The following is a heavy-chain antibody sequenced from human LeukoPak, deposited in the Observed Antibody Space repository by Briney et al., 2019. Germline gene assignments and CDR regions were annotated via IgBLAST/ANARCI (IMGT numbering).Heavy chain of an antibody. CDR3: ASTPWAYYYDSSGYYYAR. J-gene: IGHJ4*02. Sequence: VASVTVSCTASGGTFSSYAISWVRQAPGQGLEWMGGIIPIFGTANYAQKFQGRVTITRDTSANTAYMELSRLRSEDTAVYYCASTPWAYYYDSSGYYYARWGQGTLVTVSS. CDR1: GGTFSSYA. D-gene: IGHD3-22*01. V-gene: IGHV1-69*05. CDR2: IIPIFGTA.